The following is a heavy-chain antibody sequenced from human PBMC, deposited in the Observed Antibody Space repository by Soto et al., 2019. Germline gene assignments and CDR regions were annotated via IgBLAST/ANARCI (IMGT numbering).Heavy chain of an antibody. J-gene: IGHJ4*02. CDR2: VNPNNGDT. CDR1: GYTFSNYD. D-gene: IGHD3-10*01. Sequence: QVQLVQSGAELKKPGASVKVSCKASGYTFSNYDMNWVRQATGQGPEWIGWVNPNNGDTGYAQKFQGRVTLTTDISTTTAYMELTSLQSEDTAIYYCAKVSRKGSAIDFGYWGQGTLITVSS. V-gene: IGHV1-8*01. CDR3: AKVSRKGSAIDFGY.